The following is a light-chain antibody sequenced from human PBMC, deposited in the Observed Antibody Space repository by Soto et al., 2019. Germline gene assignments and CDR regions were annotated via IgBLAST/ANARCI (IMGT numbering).Light chain of an antibody. J-gene: IGLJ1*01. CDR2: EVR. CDR3: ISYTGSSTLYV. V-gene: IGLV2-14*01. Sequence: QSVLTQPASVSGSPGQSITLSCTGTSNDVGGYNFVSWYQQHPGKAPKLMISEVRNRPSGVSNRFSGSKSGNTASLTISGLQAEDEADYYCISYTGSSTLYVFGTGTKVTVL. CDR1: SNDVGGYNF.